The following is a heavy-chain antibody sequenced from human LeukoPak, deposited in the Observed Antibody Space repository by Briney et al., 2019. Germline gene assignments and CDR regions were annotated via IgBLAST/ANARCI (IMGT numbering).Heavy chain of an antibody. CDR3: AKDLIADYLFDY. J-gene: IGHJ4*02. V-gene: IGHV3-23*01. Sequence: GRSLRLPCAASGFTFDDYAMHWVRQAPGKGLEWVSAISGSGGSTYYADSVKGRFTISRDNSKNTLYLQMNSLRAEDTAVYYCAKDLIADYLFDYWGQGTLVTVSS. D-gene: IGHD3-16*02. CDR2: ISGSGGST. CDR1: GFTFDDYA.